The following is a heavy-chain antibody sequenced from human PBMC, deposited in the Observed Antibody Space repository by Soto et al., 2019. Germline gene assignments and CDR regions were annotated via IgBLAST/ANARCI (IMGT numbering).Heavy chain of an antibody. CDR2: IDLGDTKR. Sequence: EVQLLESGGDLVQPGGSLRLSCAASGFSFRDYSMNWVRQAPGKGLEWVAFIDLGDTKRDYRDSVKGRFIVSKDKSKKTVYLQMNSLRVEDTAIYYCTKDRVPDGIYSFDFWGQGALVTVSS. D-gene: IGHD2-15*01. V-gene: IGHV3-23*03. CDR1: GFSFRDYS. J-gene: IGHJ4*02. CDR3: TKDRVPDGIYSFDF.